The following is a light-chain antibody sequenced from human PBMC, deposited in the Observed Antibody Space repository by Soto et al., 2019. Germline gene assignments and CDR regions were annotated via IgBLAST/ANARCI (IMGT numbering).Light chain of an antibody. CDR3: QTWDTGARVV. CDR1: SGHSSYA. CDR2: LSSDGSH. J-gene: IGLJ2*01. Sequence: QPVLTQSPSASASLGASVKLXXTLSSGHSSYAIAWHQQQPEKGPRYLMKLSSDGSHSKGDGIPDRFSGSSSGAERYLTISSLQSEDEADYYCQTWDTGARVVFGGGTKLTVL. V-gene: IGLV4-69*01.